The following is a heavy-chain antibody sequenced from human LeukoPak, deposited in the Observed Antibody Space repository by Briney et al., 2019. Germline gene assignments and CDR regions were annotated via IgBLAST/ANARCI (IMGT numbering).Heavy chain of an antibody. J-gene: IGHJ4*02. CDR3: ARAGSDTYGDYFDY. CDR2: IIPILGIA. Sequence: GASVKVSCKASGGTFSSYTISWVRQARGQGLEWMGRIIPILGIANYAQKFQGRVTITADKSTSTAYMELSSLRSEDTAVYYCARAGSDTYGDYFDYWGQGTLVTVSS. D-gene: IGHD3-10*01. V-gene: IGHV1-69*02. CDR1: GGTFSSYT.